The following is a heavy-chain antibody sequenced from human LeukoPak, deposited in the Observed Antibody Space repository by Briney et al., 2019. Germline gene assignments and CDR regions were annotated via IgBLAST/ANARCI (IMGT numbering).Heavy chain of an antibody. V-gene: IGHV1-69*04. D-gene: IGHD5-18*01. CDR3: ARELRGYSKPSHFDY. CDR2: IIPILGIA. CDR1: GGTFSSYT. Sequence: SVKVSCKASGGTFSSYTISWVRQAPGQGLEWMGRIIPILGIANYAQKFQGRVTITADKSTSTAYMELSSLRSEDTAVYYCARELRGYSKPSHFDYWDQGTLVTVSS. J-gene: IGHJ4*02.